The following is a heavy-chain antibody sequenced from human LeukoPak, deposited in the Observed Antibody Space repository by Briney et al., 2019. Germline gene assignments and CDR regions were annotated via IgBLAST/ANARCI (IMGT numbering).Heavy chain of an antibody. CDR1: EYTFTSYA. J-gene: IGHJ5*02. D-gene: IGHD3-22*01. CDR3: ARDYYDSSGYYPRWFDP. CDR2: INAGNGNT. Sequence: ASVKVSCKASEYTFTSYAMHWVRQAPGQRLEWMGWINAGNGNTKYSQKFQGRVTITRDTSASTAYMELSSLRSEDTAVYYCARDYYDSSGYYPRWFDPWGQGTLVTVSS. V-gene: IGHV1-3*01.